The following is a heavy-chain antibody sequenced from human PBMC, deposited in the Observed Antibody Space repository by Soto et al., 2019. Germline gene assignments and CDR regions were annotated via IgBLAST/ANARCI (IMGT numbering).Heavy chain of an antibody. Sequence: VPGQGLEWIGWVSGYNRNTNYAQKFEDRVIMTTDTSTSTAFMELRSLRPDDTGIYFCARERQWEALIYWGQGTLLTVSP. CDR3: ARERQWEALIY. CDR2: VSGYNRNT. D-gene: IGHD1-26*01. V-gene: IGHV1-18*01. J-gene: IGHJ4*02.